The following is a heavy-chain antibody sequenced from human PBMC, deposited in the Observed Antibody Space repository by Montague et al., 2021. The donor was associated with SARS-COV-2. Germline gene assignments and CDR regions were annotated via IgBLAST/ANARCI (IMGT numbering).Heavy chain of an antibody. CDR1: GFTFNTYW. Sequence: SLRLSCAASGFTFNTYWMNWVRQAPGKGLEWVANINQDGSEEYYVGSVKGRFTISRDNAKNSLDLQMNSLRVDDTAVYYCARRKRSAGAIDVWGQGTPVTVFS. D-gene: IGHD3-10*01. CDR2: INQDGSEE. CDR3: ARRKRSAGAIDV. J-gene: IGHJ6*02. V-gene: IGHV3-7*01.